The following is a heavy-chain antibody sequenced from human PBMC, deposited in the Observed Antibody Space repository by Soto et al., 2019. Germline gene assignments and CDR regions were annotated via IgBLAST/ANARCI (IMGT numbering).Heavy chain of an antibody. Sequence: QPGGSLRLSCAASGFTFSSYAMSWVRQAPGKGLEWVSAISGSGGSTYYADSVKGRFTISRDNSKNTLYLQMNSLRAEDTAVYYCAKDPPSSSWYLGPVDYWGQGTLVTVSS. CDR3: AKDPPSSSWYLGPVDY. D-gene: IGHD6-13*01. J-gene: IGHJ4*02. V-gene: IGHV3-23*01. CDR1: GFTFSSYA. CDR2: ISGSGGST.